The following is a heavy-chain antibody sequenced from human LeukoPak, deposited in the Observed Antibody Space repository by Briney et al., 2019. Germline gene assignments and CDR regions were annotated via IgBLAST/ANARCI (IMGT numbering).Heavy chain of an antibody. J-gene: IGHJ4*02. CDR2: IYWDDDK. Sequence: RESGSTLVKPTQTLTLTCTFSGLSLSNSGVGVGWIRQPLGKALEWLALIYWDDDKRYSSSLKSRLTITKDASKNQVVLTMTNMDPVDTATYYCALGSGRTFDYWGQGTLVTVSS. V-gene: IGHV2-5*02. CDR3: ALGSGRTFDY. CDR1: GLSLSNSGVG. D-gene: IGHD3-10*01.